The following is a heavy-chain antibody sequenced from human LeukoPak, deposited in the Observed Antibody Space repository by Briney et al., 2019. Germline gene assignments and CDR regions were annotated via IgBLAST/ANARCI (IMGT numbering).Heavy chain of an antibody. J-gene: IGHJ6*02. CDR1: AFPLTTYW. Sequence: GESLRLSCAASAFPLTTYWMHWVRQDPGKGLVWVSSINSDGTKTTYADSVKGRFTISRDNAKNTVYLQMTSLRAEDTAVYYCAREDCSGGSCYAGYYYYGMDVWGPGTTVTVSS. D-gene: IGHD2-15*01. CDR3: AREDCSGGSCYAGYYYYGMDV. CDR2: INSDGTKT. V-gene: IGHV3-74*01.